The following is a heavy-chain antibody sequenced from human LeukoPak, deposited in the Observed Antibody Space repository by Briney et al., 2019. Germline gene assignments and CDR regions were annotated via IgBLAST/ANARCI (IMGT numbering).Heavy chain of an antibody. CDR2: ISGSGTTI. CDR1: GFTFSDSE. J-gene: IGHJ4*02. V-gene: IGHV3-48*03. Sequence: GGSLRLSCAASGFTFSDSEMNWVRQAPGKGLEWISHISGSGTTIYYADSVKGRFTISRDNAKNSLYLQMNSLAVEDTAVYYCARDLTPECSESGHSHEGDYWGQGTLVTVSS. D-gene: IGHD3-10*02. CDR3: ARDLTPECSESGHSHEGDY.